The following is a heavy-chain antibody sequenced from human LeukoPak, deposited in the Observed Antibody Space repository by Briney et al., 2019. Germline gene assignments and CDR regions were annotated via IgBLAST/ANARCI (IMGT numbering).Heavy chain of an antibody. V-gene: IGHV3-23*01. Sequence: PGGSLRLSCAASGFTFSTFAMIWVRQPPGKGLEWVSSIFPSGGEIHYADSVRGRFTISRDNSKSTLSLQMNSLRAEDTAVYYCARQRGDILTGYYMPRGFDYWGQGTLVTVSS. J-gene: IGHJ4*02. CDR2: IFPSGGEI. CDR1: GFTFSTFA. D-gene: IGHD3-9*01. CDR3: ARQRGDILTGYYMPRGFDY.